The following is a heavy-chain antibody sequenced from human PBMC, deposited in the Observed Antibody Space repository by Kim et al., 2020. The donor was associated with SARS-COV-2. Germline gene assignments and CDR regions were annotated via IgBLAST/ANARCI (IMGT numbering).Heavy chain of an antibody. D-gene: IGHD2-21*02. V-gene: IGHV3-66*01. CDR3: ASGGGAYGGWDCYGTFYY. Sequence: GGSLRLSCAASGLTVSRSYMSWVRQAPGKGLEWVAVIYSGGNTYYADAVKGRFTISRDNSNLYLEMNSLRVEDTAEYYCASGGGAYGGWDCYGTFYYWG. CDR1: GLTVSRSY. J-gene: IGHJ4*01. CDR2: IYSGGNT.